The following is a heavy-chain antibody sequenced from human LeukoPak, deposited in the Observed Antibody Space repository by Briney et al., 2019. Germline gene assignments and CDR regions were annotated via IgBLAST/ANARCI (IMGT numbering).Heavy chain of an antibody. CDR2: IYPGDSDT. Sequence: GESLKISCKGSGYNFNNSWIGWVRQMPGKGLEWMGLIYPGDSDTRYSPSFQGQVTISVDRSKTTAYVPWSSLKASDTAIYYCARRWVTEDAYDVWGQGTMVTVSS. CDR3: ARRWVTEDAYDV. V-gene: IGHV5-51*01. J-gene: IGHJ3*01. D-gene: IGHD1-26*01. CDR1: GYNFNNSW.